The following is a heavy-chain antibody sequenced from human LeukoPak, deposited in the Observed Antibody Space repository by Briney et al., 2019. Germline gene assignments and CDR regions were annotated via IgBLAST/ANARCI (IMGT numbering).Heavy chain of an antibody. J-gene: IGHJ4*02. CDR2: IYYSGST. Sequence: SETLSLTCTVSGGSISSYYWSWIRQPPGKGLEWIGYIYYSGSTNYNPSLKSRVTISVDTSKSQFSLKLSSVTAADTAVYYCARESIAVAGSFDYWGQGTLVTVSS. CDR3: ARESIAVAGSFDY. CDR1: GGSISSYY. V-gene: IGHV4-59*01. D-gene: IGHD6-19*01.